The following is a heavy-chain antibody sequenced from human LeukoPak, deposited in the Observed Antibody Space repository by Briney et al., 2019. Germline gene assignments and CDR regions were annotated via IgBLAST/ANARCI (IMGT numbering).Heavy chain of an antibody. V-gene: IGHV3-21*01. Sequence: GESLRLSCAASGFTFSSYSMNWVRQAPGKGLEWVSSISSSSSYIYYADSVKGRFTISRDNAKNSLYLQMNSLRAEDTAVYYCARDGRWELLDYYGMDVWGQGTTVTVSS. CDR1: GFTFSSYS. J-gene: IGHJ6*02. D-gene: IGHD1-26*01. CDR2: ISSSSSYI. CDR3: ARDGRWELLDYYGMDV.